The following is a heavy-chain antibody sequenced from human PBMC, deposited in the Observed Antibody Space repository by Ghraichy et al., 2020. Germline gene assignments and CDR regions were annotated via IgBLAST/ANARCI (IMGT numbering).Heavy chain of an antibody. V-gene: IGHV3-7*03. J-gene: IGHJ4*02. CDR2: INNDGKER. CDR1: GFSFSNSW. Sequence: GALNISCKASGFSFSNSWMSWVRQSPEKGLEWVANINNDGKERYYVDSLKGRFTISRDNGKNSLFLQISRLTVDDTAVYYCARDPKLGALDYWGQGTLVAVSA. CDR3: ARDPKLGALDY. D-gene: IGHD3-10*01.